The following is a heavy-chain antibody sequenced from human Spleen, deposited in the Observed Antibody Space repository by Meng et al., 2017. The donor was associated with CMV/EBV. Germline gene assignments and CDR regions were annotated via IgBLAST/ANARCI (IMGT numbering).Heavy chain of an antibody. J-gene: IGHJ4*02. Sequence: ASVKVSCKASGYSFTGYYIHWVRQAPGQGLEWMGWINPENGDTNYAQKFQGRVTLSGDTPISTAYMELRSLRSDDTAVYYCARDQEMDYDYWGQGTLVTVSS. CDR1: GYSFTGYY. CDR3: ARDQEMDYDY. V-gene: IGHV1-2*02. CDR2: INPENGDT. D-gene: IGHD5-24*01.